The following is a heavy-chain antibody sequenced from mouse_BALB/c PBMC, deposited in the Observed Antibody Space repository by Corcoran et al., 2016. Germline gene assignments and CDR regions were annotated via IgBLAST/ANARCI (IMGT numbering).Heavy chain of an antibody. CDR3: ARNRGPYYAMDY. D-gene: IGHD2-14*01. V-gene: IGHV1-9*01. Sequence: QVQLQQSGAELMKPGASVKISCKATGYTFSSYWIEWVKQRPGHGLEWIGEILPGSDITNYNEKFKGKATFTAETSSNTAYMQLTILTSEDSAVYYCARNRGPYYAMDYWGQGTSVTVSS. CDR2: ILPGSDIT. CDR1: GYTFSSYW. J-gene: IGHJ4*01.